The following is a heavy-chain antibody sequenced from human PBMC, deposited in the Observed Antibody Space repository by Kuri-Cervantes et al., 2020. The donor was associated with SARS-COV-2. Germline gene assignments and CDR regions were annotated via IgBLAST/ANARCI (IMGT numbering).Heavy chain of an antibody. CDR3: ARGVEYYDYVWGSYRSWYFDY. Sequence: SSVKVSCKASGATFSSYAISWVRQAPGQGLEWMGGIIPIFGTANYAQKFQGRVTITADESTSTAYMELSSLRSEDTAVYYCARGVEYYDYVWGSYRSWYFDYWGQGTLVTVSS. D-gene: IGHD3-16*02. CDR1: GATFSSYA. J-gene: IGHJ4*02. V-gene: IGHV1-69*13. CDR2: IIPIFGTA.